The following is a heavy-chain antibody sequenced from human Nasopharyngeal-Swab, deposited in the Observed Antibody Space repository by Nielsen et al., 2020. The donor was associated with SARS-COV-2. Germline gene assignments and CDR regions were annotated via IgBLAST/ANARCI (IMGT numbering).Heavy chain of an antibody. J-gene: IGHJ4*02. Sequence: GSLRLSCTVSGGSISSYYWSWIRQPPGKGLEWIGETNHSGSSNYNPSLKSRVTISVDTSKNQFSLNLNSVTAADTAVYYCARGAAAADYWGQGTLVTVSS. CDR3: ARGAAAADY. CDR1: GGSISSYY. D-gene: IGHD6-13*01. V-gene: IGHV4-34*01. CDR2: TNHSGSS.